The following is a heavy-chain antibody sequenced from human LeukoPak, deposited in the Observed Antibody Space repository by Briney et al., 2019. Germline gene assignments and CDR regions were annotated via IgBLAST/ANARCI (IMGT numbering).Heavy chain of an antibody. J-gene: IGHJ4*02. CDR3: ARDKSTTRHFDY. CDR1: GYTFTGYY. CDR2: IIPNSGGA. V-gene: IGHV1-2*02. D-gene: IGHD5/OR15-5a*01. Sequence: ASVKVSCKASGYTFTGYYMHWVRQAPGQGLEWTGWIIPNSGGANYAQKFQGRVTMTRDTSISTAYMELSSLRSDDTAVYYCARDKSTTRHFDYWGQGTLATVSS.